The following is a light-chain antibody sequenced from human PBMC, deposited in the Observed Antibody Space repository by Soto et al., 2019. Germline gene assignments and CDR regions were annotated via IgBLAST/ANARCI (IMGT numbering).Light chain of an antibody. J-gene: IGKJ1*01. CDR1: PIVTSS. CDR3: QQRSNWPET. V-gene: IGKV3-11*01. CDR2: DAS. Sequence: EIVMTQSPATLPVTTGERAALSCRASPIVTSSLAWYQQRPGQTPRLLSYDASNRATGTPARFSGSWSGTDFTLTISSLEPEDFAVYYWQQRSNWPETFGQGT.